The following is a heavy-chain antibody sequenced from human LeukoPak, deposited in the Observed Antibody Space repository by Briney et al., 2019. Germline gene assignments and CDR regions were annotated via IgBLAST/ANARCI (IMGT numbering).Heavy chain of an antibody. CDR1: GGSFSGYY. Sequence: KPSETLSLTCAVYGGSFSGYYWSWIRQPPGKGLEWIGEINHSGSTNYNPSLKSRVTISVDTSKNQFSLKLSSVTAADTAVYYCARALGARYFDRLLSSGAFDIWGQGTMVTVSS. D-gene: IGHD3-9*01. CDR3: ARALGARYFDRLLSSGAFDI. CDR2: INHSGST. J-gene: IGHJ3*02. V-gene: IGHV4-34*01.